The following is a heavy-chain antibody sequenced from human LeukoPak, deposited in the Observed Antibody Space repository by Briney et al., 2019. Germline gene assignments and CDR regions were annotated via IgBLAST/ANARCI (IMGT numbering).Heavy chain of an antibody. CDR3: AREGRGGRYYYYYMDV. Sequence: GGSLRLSCAASGFTFSSYAMSWVRQAPGKGLEWVSAISGSGGSTYYADSVKGRFTISRDNSKNTLYLQMNSLRAEDTAVYYCAREGRGGRYYYYYMDVWGKGTTVTVSS. J-gene: IGHJ6*03. CDR2: ISGSGGST. V-gene: IGHV3-23*01. D-gene: IGHD5-12*01. CDR1: GFTFSSYA.